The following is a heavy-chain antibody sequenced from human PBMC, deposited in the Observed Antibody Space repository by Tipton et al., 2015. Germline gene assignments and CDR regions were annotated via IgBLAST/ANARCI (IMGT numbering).Heavy chain of an antibody. Sequence: TLSLTCAVSAYSITSDYYWGWIRQPPGKGLEWIGSISHSGNTYYNPSLKSRVTMSRDTSKNYFSLKLTSATAADTAVYYCACQDFDSLTRDHQTVDYWGQGTLVTVSS. CDR2: ISHSGNT. J-gene: IGHJ4*02. V-gene: IGHV4-38-2*01. CDR3: ACQDFDSLTRDHQTVDY. CDR1: AYSITSDYY. D-gene: IGHD3-9*01.